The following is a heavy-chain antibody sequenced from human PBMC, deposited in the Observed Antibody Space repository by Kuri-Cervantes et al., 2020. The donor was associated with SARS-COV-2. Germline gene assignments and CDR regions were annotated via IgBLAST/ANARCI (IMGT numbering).Heavy chain of an antibody. CDR2: IYYSGST. Sequence: SETLSLTCTVSGGSISSYHWSWIRQPPGKGLEWIGYIYYSGSTYYNPSLKSRVTISVDTSKNQFSLKLSSVTAADTAVYYCARDNYDFWSGASLPGYWGQGTLVTVSS. D-gene: IGHD3-3*01. V-gene: IGHV4-59*12. CDR1: GGSISSYH. CDR3: ARDNYDFWSGASLPGY. J-gene: IGHJ4*02.